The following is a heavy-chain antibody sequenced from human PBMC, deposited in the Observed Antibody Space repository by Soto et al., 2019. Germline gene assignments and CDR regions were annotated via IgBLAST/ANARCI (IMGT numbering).Heavy chain of an antibody. D-gene: IGHD1-1*01. CDR1: GLNFRKHD. CDR3: AIDPNWEWGY. V-gene: IGHV3-23*01. Sequence: VGAPRLSCAVSGLNFRKHDMNLVRQPPGKGLEYVSNINGPGDSTYYADAVKGRFTISRDNSQNTVYLQMDNLGAEDTAVYYCAIDPNWEWGYWGPGTLVTVSS. J-gene: IGHJ4*02. CDR2: INGPGDST.